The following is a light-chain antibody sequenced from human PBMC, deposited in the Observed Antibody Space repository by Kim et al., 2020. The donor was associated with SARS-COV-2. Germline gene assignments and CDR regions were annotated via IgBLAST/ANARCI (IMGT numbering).Light chain of an antibody. CDR2: DVS. CDR3: SSHTSSNTVV. J-gene: IGLJ2*01. CDR1: SSDVGGYNY. V-gene: IGLV2-14*03. Sequence: QSALTQPASVSGSPGQSITISCTGTSSDVGGYNYVSWYQHHPGKAPKLIIYDVSERPSGVSDRFSGSKSGNTASLTISGLQTEDEADYYCSSHTSSNTVVFGGGTQLTV.